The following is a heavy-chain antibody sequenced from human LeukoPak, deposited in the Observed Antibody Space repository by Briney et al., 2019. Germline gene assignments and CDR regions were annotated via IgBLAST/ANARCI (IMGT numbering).Heavy chain of an antibody. V-gene: IGHV3-21*01. J-gene: IGHJ3*02. CDR1: GFTFSSYS. CDR2: ISSSSSYI. CDR3: AKDLGQGYCSGGSCYADAFDI. D-gene: IGHD2-15*01. Sequence: PGGSLRLSCAASGFTFSSYSMNWVRQAPGKGLEWVSSISSSSSYIYYADSVKGRFTISRDNSKNTLYLQMNSLRAEDTAVYYCAKDLGQGYCSGGSCYADAFDIWGQGTMVTVSS.